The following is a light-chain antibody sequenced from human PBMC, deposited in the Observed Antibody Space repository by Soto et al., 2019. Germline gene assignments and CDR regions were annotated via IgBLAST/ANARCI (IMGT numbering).Light chain of an antibody. V-gene: IGKV3D-20*02. Sequence: EIVLTQSPGTLSLWRGEGGTLSCRASQSVSGSYFAWYQQKPGQAPRLLIYDTSSRATGTPDRFSGSGSGTDFTLTISSLEPEDFAVYYCQQRSDWPPITFGQGTRLEIK. CDR2: DTS. J-gene: IGKJ5*01. CDR3: QQRSDWPPIT. CDR1: QSVSGSY.